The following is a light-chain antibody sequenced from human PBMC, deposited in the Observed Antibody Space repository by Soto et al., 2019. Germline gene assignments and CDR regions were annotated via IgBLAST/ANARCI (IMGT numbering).Light chain of an antibody. CDR3: QQYNTFWT. Sequence: IQMTQPPSTLSASVEDRVTITCRASQSISSWLAWYRQKPGKAPKLLIYDVSNLESGVPSRFSGSGSGTEFPPTISSLQPDDVATYYCQQYNTFWTFGQGTKL. V-gene: IGKV1-5*01. CDR1: QSISSW. CDR2: DVS. J-gene: IGKJ1*01.